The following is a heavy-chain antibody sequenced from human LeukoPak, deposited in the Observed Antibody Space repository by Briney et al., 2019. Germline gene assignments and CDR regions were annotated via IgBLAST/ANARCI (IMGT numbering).Heavy chain of an antibody. CDR1: GFTFSSYA. CDR3: AKERDFWSGYDAFDI. Sequence: GGSLRLSCAASGFTFSSYAMSRVRQAPGKGLEWVSAISGSGGSTHYADSVKGRFTISRDNSKNTLYLQMNSLRAEDTAVYYCAKERDFWSGYDAFDIWGQGTMVTVSS. D-gene: IGHD3-3*01. CDR2: ISGSGGST. J-gene: IGHJ3*02. V-gene: IGHV3-23*01.